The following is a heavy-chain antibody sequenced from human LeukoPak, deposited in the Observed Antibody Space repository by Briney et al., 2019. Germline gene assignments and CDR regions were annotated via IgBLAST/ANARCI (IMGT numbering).Heavy chain of an antibody. J-gene: IGHJ4*02. CDR1: GFTFSSYW. Sequence: PGGSLRLSCAASGFTFSSYWMHWVRQAPGKGLVWVSRIDGDGSTATYADSVKGRFTISRDNAKNSLYLQMNSLRAEDTAVYYCARVDIVATYFDSWGQGTPVTVSS. CDR2: IDGDGSTA. D-gene: IGHD5-12*01. CDR3: ARVDIVATYFDS. V-gene: IGHV3-74*01.